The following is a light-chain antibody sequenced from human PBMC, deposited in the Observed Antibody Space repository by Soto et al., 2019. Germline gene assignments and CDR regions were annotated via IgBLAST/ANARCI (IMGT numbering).Light chain of an antibody. V-gene: IGKV3-15*01. CDR2: DAS. J-gene: IGKJ2*01. Sequence: EIVMTQSPATLSVSPGERATLSCRASQSVSFNLAWYQQKPGQAPRLLIYDASTRATGIPARFSGSGSGTEFTLTISSLQSEDFAIYYCQQYNNGPYTFGQGTKVDIK. CDR3: QQYNNGPYT. CDR1: QSVSFN.